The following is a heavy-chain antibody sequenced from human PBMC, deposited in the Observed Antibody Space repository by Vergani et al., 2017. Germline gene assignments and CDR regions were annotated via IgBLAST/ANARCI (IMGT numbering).Heavy chain of an antibody. V-gene: IGHV5-51*01. CDR1: GYTFTSHW. D-gene: IGHD5-18*01. Sequence: EVQLVQSGAEVKKPGESLRISCKASGYTFTSHWIGWARQMPGKGLEWIGIIFPSDSDTRYSPSFQGQVTIAVEYSITTAYLQWNSLRTSDTAMYYCAKRIGAYSYGLDSWGQGTLVTVSS. CDR3: AKRIGAYSYGLDS. J-gene: IGHJ4*02. CDR2: IFPSDSDT.